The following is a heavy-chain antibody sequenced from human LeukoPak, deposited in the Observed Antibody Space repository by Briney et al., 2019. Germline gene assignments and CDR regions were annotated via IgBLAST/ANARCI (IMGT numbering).Heavy chain of an antibody. Sequence: KPSETLSLTCAVYGGSFSGYYWSWIRQPPGKGLEWIGEINHSGSTNYNPSLKSRVTISVDTSKNQFSLKLSSVTAADTAVYYCARLSDTIAAQDYWGQGTLVTVSS. J-gene: IGHJ4*02. CDR1: GGSFSGYY. V-gene: IGHV4-34*01. CDR3: ARLSDTIAAQDY. D-gene: IGHD6-6*01. CDR2: INHSGST.